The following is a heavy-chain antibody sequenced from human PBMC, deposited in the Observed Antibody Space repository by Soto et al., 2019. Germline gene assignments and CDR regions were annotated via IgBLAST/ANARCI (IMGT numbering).Heavy chain of an antibody. Sequence: PWWSLRLCCASSVFTLISYYMHCVRQATGKGLEWVSAIGTAGDTYYPGSVKGRSTISRENAKNSLYLQMNSLRAGDTAVYYCARDDSGMDVWGQGTTVTVSS. CDR3: ARDDSGMDV. D-gene: IGHD2-21*01. CDR2: IGTAGDT. CDR1: VFTLISYY. J-gene: IGHJ6*01. V-gene: IGHV3-13*01.